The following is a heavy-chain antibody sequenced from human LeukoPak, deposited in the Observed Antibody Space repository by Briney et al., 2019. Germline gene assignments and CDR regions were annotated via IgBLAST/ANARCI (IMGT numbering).Heavy chain of an antibody. Sequence: SETLSPTCTVSGGSLSRHYLSWIRQPPRKGLGWIGYIHYSGSTNYNPSLKSRVTISVDTSKNQFSLKLSSVTAADTAVYYCARWISKKSTVTTPGKFDPWGQGTLVTVSS. CDR3: ARWISKKSTVTTPGKFDP. CDR1: GGSLSRHY. CDR2: IHYSGST. D-gene: IGHD4-11*01. V-gene: IGHV4-59*11. J-gene: IGHJ5*02.